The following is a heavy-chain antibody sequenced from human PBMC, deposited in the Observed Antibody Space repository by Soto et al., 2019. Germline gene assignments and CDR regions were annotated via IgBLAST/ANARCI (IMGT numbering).Heavy chain of an antibody. Sequence: SQTLSLTCAISGDSVSSNSAAWNWIRQSPSRGLEWLGRTYYRSKWYNDYAVSVKSRITINPDTSKNQFSLQLNSVTPEDTAVYYCARDGAIAVAGRNYCMEVWDQGTTVAVSS. CDR2: TYYRSKWYN. CDR1: GDSVSSNSAA. CDR3: ARDGAIAVAGRNYCMEV. V-gene: IGHV6-1*01. J-gene: IGHJ6*02. D-gene: IGHD6-19*01.